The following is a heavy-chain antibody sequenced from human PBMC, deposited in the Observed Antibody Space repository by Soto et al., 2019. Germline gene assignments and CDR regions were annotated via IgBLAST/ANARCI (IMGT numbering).Heavy chain of an antibody. CDR2: IYYSRST. CDR1: EGSSSSYY. CDR3: AKHTVHRSGFTDY. Sequence: SVTLCVTSTVAEGSSSSYYWSRILQPPWKGLEWIGYIYYSRSTNYNPSLKSRVTISVDTSKNQFSLKLSSVTAADTAVYYAAKHTVHRSGFTDYLRQGTLVTVFS. V-gene: IGHV4-59*08. D-gene: IGHD6-19*01. J-gene: IGHJ4*02.